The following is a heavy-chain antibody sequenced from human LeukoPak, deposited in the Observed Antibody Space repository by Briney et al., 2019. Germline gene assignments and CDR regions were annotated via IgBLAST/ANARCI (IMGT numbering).Heavy chain of an antibody. CDR3: ARGGTWYYFDY. CDR1: GFSFSSYG. D-gene: IGHD6-13*01. J-gene: IGHJ4*02. CDR2: IPYDGNIK. V-gene: IGHV3-30*19. Sequence: RGSLRLSCAASGFSFSSYGMHWLRQAPGKGLEWLTFIPYDGNIKYYADSVQGRFTISRDNSKNTLYLQMNSLRAEDTAVYYCARGGTWYYFDYWGQGTLVTVSS.